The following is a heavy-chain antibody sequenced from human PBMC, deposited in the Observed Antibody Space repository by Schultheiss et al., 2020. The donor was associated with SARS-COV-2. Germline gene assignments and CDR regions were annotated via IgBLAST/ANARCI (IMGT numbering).Heavy chain of an antibody. J-gene: IGHJ4*02. CDR2: IYLGGFSA. CDR1: GYNFNNYW. CDR3: ARRKLSGTRHEGDYFEY. V-gene: IGHV5-51*01. D-gene: IGHD1-26*01. Sequence: GASLKISCKGSGYNFNNYWIGWVRQMPGKGLEWLGIIYLGGFSAIYRPSVQGQVTISADQSINTAYVQWSSLTASDTDTYYCARRKLSGTRHEGDYFEYWGRGALVTVSS.